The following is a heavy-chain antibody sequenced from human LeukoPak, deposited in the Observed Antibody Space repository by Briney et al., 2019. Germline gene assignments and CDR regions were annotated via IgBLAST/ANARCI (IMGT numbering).Heavy chain of an antibody. CDR3: ARDQVVIHGYYYYYYGMDV. CDR1: GFTFSSYA. Sequence: GGSLRLSCAASGFTFSSYAMHWVRQAPGKGLEWVAVISYDGSNKYYADSVKGRFTISRDNSKNTLYLQMNSLRAEDTAVYYCARDQVVIHGYYYYYYGMDVWGQGTTVTVSS. V-gene: IGHV3-30-3*01. D-gene: IGHD3-22*01. CDR2: ISYDGSNK. J-gene: IGHJ6*02.